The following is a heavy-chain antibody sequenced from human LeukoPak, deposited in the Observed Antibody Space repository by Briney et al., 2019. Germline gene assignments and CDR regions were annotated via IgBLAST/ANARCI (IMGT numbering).Heavy chain of an antibody. CDR1: GFTFSSFP. J-gene: IGHJ4*02. Sequence: PGGSLRLSCAASGFTFSSFPMHWVRQAPGKGLEGVVVMSYDGSNKYYADSVKGRFTISRDNSKNTLYLQMNSLRAEDTAVYYCAKDSWYYYDSSGSPRGPNFDYWGQGTLVTVSS. CDR3: AKDSWYYYDSSGSPRGPNFDY. CDR2: MSYDGSNK. V-gene: IGHV3-30*04. D-gene: IGHD3-22*01.